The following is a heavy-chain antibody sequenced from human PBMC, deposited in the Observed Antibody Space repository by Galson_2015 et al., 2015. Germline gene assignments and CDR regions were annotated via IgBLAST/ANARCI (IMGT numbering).Heavy chain of an antibody. CDR2: IWYDGSNK. J-gene: IGHJ4*02. CDR3: AREIKLTTGFDY. Sequence: SLRLSCAASGFTFSSYGMHWVRQAPGKGLEWVAVIWYDGSNKYYADSVKGRFTISRDNSKNTLYLQMNSLRAEDTAVYYCAREIKLTTGFDYWGQGTLVTVSS. D-gene: IGHD4-17*01. V-gene: IGHV3-33*01. CDR1: GFTFSSYG.